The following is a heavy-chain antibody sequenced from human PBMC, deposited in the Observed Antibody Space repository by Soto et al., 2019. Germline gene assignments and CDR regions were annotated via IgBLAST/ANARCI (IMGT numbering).Heavy chain of an antibody. Sequence: SETLALACTVSGGSISSYYWSWNRQPPGKGLEWIVYIYYSGSTNYNPSLKSRVTISVDTSKNQFSLKLSSVTAADTAVYYCARVKFWFAYYFDYWGQGTLVTVSS. CDR2: IYYSGST. V-gene: IGHV4-59*12. J-gene: IGHJ4*02. D-gene: IGHD3-10*01. CDR1: GGSISSYY. CDR3: ARVKFWFAYYFDY.